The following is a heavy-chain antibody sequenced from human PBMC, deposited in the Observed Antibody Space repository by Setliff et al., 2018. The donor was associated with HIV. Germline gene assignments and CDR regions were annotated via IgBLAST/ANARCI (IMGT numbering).Heavy chain of an antibody. CDR2: ISGSRGST. CDR3: ARDTMWAFDI. Sequence: PGGSLRLSCVASGFTFSRYWMSWVRQAPGKGLEWVSAISGSRGSTFYADSVKGRFTISRDNSKNTLYLQMNSLRVEDTAVYYCARDTMWAFDIWGQGTLVTVSS. D-gene: IGHD3-10*02. V-gene: IGHV3-23*01. J-gene: IGHJ3*02. CDR1: GFTFSRYW.